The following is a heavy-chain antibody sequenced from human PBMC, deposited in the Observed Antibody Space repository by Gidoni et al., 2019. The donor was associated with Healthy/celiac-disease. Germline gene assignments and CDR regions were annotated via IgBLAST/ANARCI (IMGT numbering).Heavy chain of an antibody. J-gene: IGHJ6*02. Sequence: QVQLQESGPGLVKPSETLSLTCTVSGGSISSYYWSWIRQPPGKGLEWIGYIYYSGSTNSNPSLKRRVTISGDTSKNQFSLTLSSVTAADTAVYYCARGVVAAGDYGMDVWGQGPTVTVSS. D-gene: IGHD6-13*01. CDR3: ARGVVAAGDYGMDV. CDR2: IYYSGST. CDR1: GGSISSYY. V-gene: IGHV4-59*01.